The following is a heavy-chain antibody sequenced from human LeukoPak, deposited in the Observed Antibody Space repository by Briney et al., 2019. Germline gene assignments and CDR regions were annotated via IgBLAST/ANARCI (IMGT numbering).Heavy chain of an antibody. V-gene: IGHV1-18*01. CDR3: ARSYYYDSSDYLPSYYFDY. J-gene: IGHJ4*02. Sequence: ASVKVSCKASGYTFTSYGISWVRQAPGQGLEWMGWISAYNGNTNYAQKLQGRVTMTTDTSTSTAYMELRSLRSDDTAVYYCARSYYYDSSDYLPSYYFDYWGQGTLDTVSS. CDR1: GYTFTSYG. D-gene: IGHD3-22*01. CDR2: ISAYNGNT.